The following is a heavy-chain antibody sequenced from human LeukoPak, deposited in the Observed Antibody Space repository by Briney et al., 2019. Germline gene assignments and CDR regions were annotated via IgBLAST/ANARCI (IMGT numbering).Heavy chain of an antibody. CDR1: GGSISSGGYS. J-gene: IGHJ6*02. CDR2: IYHSGST. CDR3: ARDKSRCSGGSCYYYGMDV. Sequence: SETLSLTCAVSGGSISSGGYSWSWIRQPPGKGLEWIGYIYHSGSTYYNPSLKSRVTTSVDRSKNQFSLKLSSVTAADTAVYYCARDKSRCSGGSCYYYGMDVWGQGTTVTVSS. V-gene: IGHV4-30-2*01. D-gene: IGHD2-15*01.